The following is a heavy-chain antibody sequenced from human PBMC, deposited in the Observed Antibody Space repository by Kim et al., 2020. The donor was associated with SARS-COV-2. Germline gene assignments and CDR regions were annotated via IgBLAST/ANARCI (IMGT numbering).Heavy chain of an antibody. CDR1: GGSFSGYY. V-gene: IGHV4-34*01. CDR2: INHSGST. CDR3: ARRRGYFDWLLYSYFDY. J-gene: IGHJ4*02. Sequence: SETLSLTCAVYGGSFSGYYWSWIRQPPGKGLEWIGEINHSGSTNYNPSLKSRVTISVDTSKNQFSLKLSSVTAADTAVYYCARRRGYFDWLLYSYFDYWGQGTLVTVSS. D-gene: IGHD3-9*01.